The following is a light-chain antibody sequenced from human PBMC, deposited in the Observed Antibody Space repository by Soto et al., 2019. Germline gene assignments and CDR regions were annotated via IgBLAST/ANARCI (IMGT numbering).Light chain of an antibody. V-gene: IGKV1-9*01. Sequence: DIQLTQSPAFLSASVGDRVTITCRASQGISTYLAWYQQKPGKAPTLLIYAAYTLQSGVPSRFSGSGSGTEFTLTISSLQPEDFATYYYQQLNTYPLTFGQGTKVEIK. CDR2: AAY. J-gene: IGKJ1*01. CDR3: QQLNTYPLT. CDR1: QGISTY.